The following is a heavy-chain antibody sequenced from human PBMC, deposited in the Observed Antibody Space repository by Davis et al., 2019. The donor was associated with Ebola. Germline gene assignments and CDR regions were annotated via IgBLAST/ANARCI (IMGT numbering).Heavy chain of an antibody. D-gene: IGHD4-17*01. Sequence: PGGSLRLSCTVSGDSITSGSYYWGWFRQSPGKGMEWIGSIYYGGTTYYNPSLKTRVILPVDTSNNQFSLTLRSVTAADTAVYYCARDYGDYRYFLHWGQGTLVTVSS. CDR1: GDSITSGSYY. CDR3: ARDYGDYRYFLH. V-gene: IGHV4-39*02. CDR2: IYYGGTT. J-gene: IGHJ1*01.